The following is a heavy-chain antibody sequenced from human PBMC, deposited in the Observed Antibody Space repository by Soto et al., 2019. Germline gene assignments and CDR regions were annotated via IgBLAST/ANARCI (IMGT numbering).Heavy chain of an antibody. CDR2: IWYDGSNK. CDR1: GFTFSSYG. J-gene: IGHJ6*02. Sequence: QVQLVESGGGVVQPGRSLRLSCAASGFTFSSYGMHWVRQAPGKGLEWVAVIWYDGSNKYYADSVKGRFTISRDNSTNTLDLQMNSLRAEDTAVYYCARGVVGSSWYPLPYYYYGMDVWGQGTTVTVSS. CDR3: ARGVVGSSWYPLPYYYYGMDV. V-gene: IGHV3-33*01. D-gene: IGHD6-13*01.